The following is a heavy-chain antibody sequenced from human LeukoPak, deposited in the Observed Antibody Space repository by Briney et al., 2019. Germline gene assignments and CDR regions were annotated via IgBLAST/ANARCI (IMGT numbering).Heavy chain of an antibody. CDR3: AKDFRDIVVVVAADDYYYYYMDV. CDR2: IRYDGSNK. V-gene: IGHV3-30*02. D-gene: IGHD2-15*01. CDR1: GFTFSSYG. J-gene: IGHJ6*03. Sequence: GGSLRLSCAASGFTFSSYGMHWVRQAPGKGLEWVAFIRYDGSNKYYADSVKGRFTISRDNSKNTLYLQMNSLRAEDTAVYYCAKDFRDIVVVVAADDYYYYYMDVWGKGTTVTISS.